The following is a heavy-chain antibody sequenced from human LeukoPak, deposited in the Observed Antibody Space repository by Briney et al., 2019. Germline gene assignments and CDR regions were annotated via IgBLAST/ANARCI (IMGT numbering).Heavy chain of an antibody. J-gene: IGHJ4*02. CDR3: ATAGPITNSYDSAFDY. V-gene: IGHV1-2*02. CDR1: GYTFAGYY. Sequence: ASVKVSCKASGYTFAGYYLHWVRQAPGQGLEWMGWINPNSGDTNSAQNFQGRVTMTRDTSISTAYMELSRLTSDDTAVYYCATAGPITNSYDSAFDYWGQGTLVTVSS. CDR2: INPNSGDT. D-gene: IGHD3-22*01.